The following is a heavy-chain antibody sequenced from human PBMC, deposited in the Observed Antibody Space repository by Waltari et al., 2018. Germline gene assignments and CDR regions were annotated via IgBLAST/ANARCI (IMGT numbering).Heavy chain of an antibody. CDR2: ISYEGSDK. Sequence: QVQLVESGGGVVQSGGSLSLSCAASGFTFSDRGMHWVRQAPGKGLEWVAFISYEGSDKVFGVSVKGRFTISRDNAKNTVSLLMNSLKSEDTAVYYCATTIISPGAFDVWGQGTMVSVSS. CDR3: ATTIISPGAFDV. J-gene: IGHJ3*01. D-gene: IGHD1-1*01. CDR1: GFTFSDRG. V-gene: IGHV3-30*03.